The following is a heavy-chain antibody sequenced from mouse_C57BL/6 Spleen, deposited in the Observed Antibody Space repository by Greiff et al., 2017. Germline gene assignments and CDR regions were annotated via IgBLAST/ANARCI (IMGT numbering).Heavy chain of an antibody. D-gene: IGHD2-5*01. CDR1: GYTFTGYW. V-gene: IGHV1-9*01. CDR3: ARIDDSNPYYAMDY. Sequence: QVQLQQSGAELMKPGASVKLSCKATGYTFTGYWIEWVKQRPGHGLEWIGEILPGSGSTNYTEKFKGKATFPADTSSNTSYMPLSRLTTEDSAIYYCARIDDSNPYYAMDYWGQGTSVTVSS. CDR2: ILPGSGST. J-gene: IGHJ4*01.